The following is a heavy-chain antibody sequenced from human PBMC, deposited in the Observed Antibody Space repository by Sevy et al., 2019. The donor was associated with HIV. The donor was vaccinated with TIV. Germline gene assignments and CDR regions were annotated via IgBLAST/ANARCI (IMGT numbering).Heavy chain of an antibody. J-gene: IGHJ4*02. CDR3: VRAIQADGSS. V-gene: IGHV3-7*01. D-gene: IGHD5-18*01. CDR1: GFSLNNYW. CDR2: INQDASVK. Sequence: GGSLRLSCAASGFSLNNYWMSWVRQAPGKGLEWVANINQDASVKYYVDSVKGRFTISKDDARNLVFLQMNSLRAEDTALYYCVRAIQADGSSWGQGSLVTVSS.